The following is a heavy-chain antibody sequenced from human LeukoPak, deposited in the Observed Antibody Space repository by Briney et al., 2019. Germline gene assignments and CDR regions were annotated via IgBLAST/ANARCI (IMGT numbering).Heavy chain of an antibody. D-gene: IGHD1-1*01. CDR2: FDPEDGET. V-gene: IGHV1-24*01. CDR1: GYTLTELS. Sequence: ASVKVSCKVSGYTLTELSMHWVRQAPGKGLVWMGGFDPEDGETIYAQKFQGRVTMTEDTSTDTAYMELSSLRSEDTAVYYCATGCGSSWNDAYYYYGMDVWGQGTTVTVSS. J-gene: IGHJ6*02. CDR3: ATGCGSSWNDAYYYYGMDV.